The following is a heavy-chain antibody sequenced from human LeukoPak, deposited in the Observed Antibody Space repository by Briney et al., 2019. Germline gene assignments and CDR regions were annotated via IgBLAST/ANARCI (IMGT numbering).Heavy chain of an antibody. CDR2: IKQDGSEK. J-gene: IGHJ6*03. CDR1: GFTFSSYW. V-gene: IGHV3-7*01. Sequence: GGSLRLSCAASGFTFSSYWMSWVRQAPGKGLEWVANIKQDGSEKYYVDSVKGRFTISRDNVKNSVYLQMNSLRDEDTAVYYCASRTFSYYSYMDVWGKGTTVTISS. D-gene: IGHD1-1*01. CDR3: ASRTFSYYSYMDV.